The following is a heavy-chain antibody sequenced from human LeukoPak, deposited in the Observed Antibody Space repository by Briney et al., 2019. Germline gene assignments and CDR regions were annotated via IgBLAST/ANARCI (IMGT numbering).Heavy chain of an antibody. J-gene: IGHJ4*02. CDR2: INHSGST. CDR1: GGSFSAYY. D-gene: IGHD5-12*01. Sequence: SETLSLTCAVSGGSFSAYYWSWIRQPPGKGLEWIGEINHSGSTNYNPSLKSRVTISVDTSKNHFSLKLSSVTAADTAVYFCATGGADSSYDFIGHWGQGTLVTVSS. V-gene: IGHV4-34*01. CDR3: ATGGADSSYDFIGH.